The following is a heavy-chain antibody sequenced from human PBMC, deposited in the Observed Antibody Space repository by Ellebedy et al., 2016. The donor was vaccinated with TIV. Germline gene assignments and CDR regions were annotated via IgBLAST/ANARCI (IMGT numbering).Heavy chain of an antibody. CDR1: GNTFTSYS. Sequence: AASVTVSCKASGNTFTSYSIYWVRRAPGRGLEWMGIINPTSGSTMYAQKFRGRVTVTSDTFTNTVYMELSSLTSEDTAVYFCATTEYSRTWSFDYWGQGALVTVSS. J-gene: IGHJ4*02. CDR2: INPTSGST. D-gene: IGHD6-13*01. V-gene: IGHV1-46*01. CDR3: ATTEYSRTWSFDY.